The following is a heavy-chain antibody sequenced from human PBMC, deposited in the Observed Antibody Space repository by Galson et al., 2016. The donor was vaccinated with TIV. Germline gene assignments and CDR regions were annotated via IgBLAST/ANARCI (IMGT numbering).Heavy chain of an antibody. J-gene: IGHJ4*02. CDR2: ISTTSTLI. Sequence: SLRLSCAASGFSFSIYHMNWVRQAPGKGLEWISYISTTSTLIYYADSVRGRFTISRDNAKNSLYLQMNSLRAEDTAVYYCAREGRDGYNPYFDSWGQGTLVTVSS. CDR1: GFSFSIYH. D-gene: IGHD5-24*01. V-gene: IGHV3-48*01. CDR3: AREGRDGYNPYFDS.